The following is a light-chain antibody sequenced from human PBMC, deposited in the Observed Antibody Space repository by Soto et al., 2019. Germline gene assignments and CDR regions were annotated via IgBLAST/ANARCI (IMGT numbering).Light chain of an antibody. Sequence: QSALTQPASVSGSPRQSITISCTGSSSDVGGYNYVSWYQQHPGKAPKLTIYEVYNRPSGVSKRFSGSKSGNTASLTISGLQAEDEADYYCSSYTGSSTQYVFGTGTKVTVL. J-gene: IGLJ1*01. CDR1: SSDVGGYNY. CDR3: SSYTGSSTQYV. CDR2: EVY. V-gene: IGLV2-14*01.